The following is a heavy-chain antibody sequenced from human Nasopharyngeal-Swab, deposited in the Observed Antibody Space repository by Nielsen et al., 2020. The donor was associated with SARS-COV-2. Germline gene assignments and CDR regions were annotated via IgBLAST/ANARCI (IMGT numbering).Heavy chain of an antibody. CDR1: GFTFSSYG. CDR3: AKMLTSDYGDYDNLDY. CDR2: ISYDGSNK. D-gene: IGHD4-17*01. V-gene: IGHV3-30*18. Sequence: GASLKISCEASGFTFSSYGMHWVRQAPGKGLEWVAVISYDGSNKYYADSVKGRFTISRDNSKNTLYLQMNSLRAEDTAVYYCAKMLTSDYGDYDNLDYWGQGTLVTVSS. J-gene: IGHJ4*02.